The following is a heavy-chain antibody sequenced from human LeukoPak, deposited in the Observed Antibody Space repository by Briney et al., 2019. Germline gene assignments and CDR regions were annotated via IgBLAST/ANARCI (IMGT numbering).Heavy chain of an antibody. CDR1: GFTLSSYG. V-gene: IGHV3-30*18. CDR2: ISYDGSNK. Sequence: PGRSLRLSCAASGFTLSSYGMHWARQAPGKGLEWVAVISYDGSNKYYADSVKGRFTISRDNSKNTLYLQMNSLRAEDTAVYYCAKGDIVVGGYDYWGQGTLVTVSS. D-gene: IGHD2-15*01. CDR3: AKGDIVVGGYDY. J-gene: IGHJ4*02.